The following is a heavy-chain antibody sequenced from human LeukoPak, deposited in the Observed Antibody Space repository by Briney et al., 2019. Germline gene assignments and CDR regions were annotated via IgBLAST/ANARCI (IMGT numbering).Heavy chain of an antibody. CDR1: GYTFTCYY. CDR3: ARVPRMEYYFDY. J-gene: IGHJ4*02. CDR2: INPNSGGT. D-gene: IGHD3-3*01. Sequence: ASVKVSCKASGYTFTCYYMHWVRQAPGQGLEWMGWINPNSGGTNYAQKFQGRVTMTRDTSISTAYMELSRLRSDDTAVYYCARVPRMEYYFDYWGRGTLVTVSS. V-gene: IGHV1-2*02.